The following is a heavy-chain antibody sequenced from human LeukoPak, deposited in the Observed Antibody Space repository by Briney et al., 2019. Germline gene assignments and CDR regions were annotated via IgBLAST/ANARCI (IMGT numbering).Heavy chain of an antibody. D-gene: IGHD3-16*01. CDR1: GGSISSYY. CDR3: ARHGTLGSITYPLDY. V-gene: IGHV4-59*08. J-gene: IGHJ4*02. CDR2: IYYSGST. Sequence: SETLSLTCTVSGGSISSYYWSWIRQPPGKGLEWIGSIYYSGSTNYNPSLKSRVTISVDTSKNQFSLNLSSVTAADTAVYYCARHGTLGSITYPLDYWGQGALVTVSS.